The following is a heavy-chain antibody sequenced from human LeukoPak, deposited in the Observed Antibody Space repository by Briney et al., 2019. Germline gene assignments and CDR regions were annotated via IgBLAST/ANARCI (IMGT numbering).Heavy chain of an antibody. V-gene: IGHV3-30-3*01. D-gene: IGHD3-22*01. CDR2: ISYVGSNK. J-gene: IGHJ3*02. Sequence: GRSLRLSCAASGFTFSSYAMHWVRQAPGKGLEWVAVISYVGSNKYYADSVKGRFTISRDNSKNTLYLQMNSLRAEDTAVYYCARSRDSSGYYQDAFDIWGQGTMVTVSS. CDR3: ARSRDSSGYYQDAFDI. CDR1: GFTFSSYA.